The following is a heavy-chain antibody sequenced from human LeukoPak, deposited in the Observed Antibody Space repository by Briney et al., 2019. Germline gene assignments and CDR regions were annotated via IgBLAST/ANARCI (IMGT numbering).Heavy chain of an antibody. Sequence: GGSLRLSCAASGFTFSDYSMNWVRQAPGKGLEWISYVGISSGNTKYADSVKGRFTISGDSAKNSVFLQMNSLRVEDTAVYYCARDHRYAFDNWGQGTLVTVSS. CDR2: VGISSGNT. CDR3: ARDHRYAFDN. CDR1: GFTFSDYS. D-gene: IGHD5-12*01. J-gene: IGHJ4*02. V-gene: IGHV3-48*04.